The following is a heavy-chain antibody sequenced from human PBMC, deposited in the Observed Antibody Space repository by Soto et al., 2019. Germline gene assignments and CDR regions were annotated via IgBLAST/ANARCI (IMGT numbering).Heavy chain of an antibody. Sequence: GGSLRLSCAASGFTFSDYYMSWIRQAPGKGLEWVSYISSSGSTIYYADSVKGRFTISRDNAKNSLYLQMNSLRAEDTAVYYCARDIMAITNYYYYYMDVWGKGTTVTVSS. CDR2: ISSSGSTI. J-gene: IGHJ6*03. CDR1: GFTFSDYY. D-gene: IGHD2-8*01. V-gene: IGHV3-11*01. CDR3: ARDIMAITNYYYYYMDV.